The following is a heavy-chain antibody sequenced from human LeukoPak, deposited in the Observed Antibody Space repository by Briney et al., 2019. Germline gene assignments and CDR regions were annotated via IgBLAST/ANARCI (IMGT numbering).Heavy chain of an antibody. CDR2: ISGSGGNT. V-gene: IGHV3-23*01. CDR3: ATEKGDSPDY. Sequence: PGGSLRLSCAASGSTFSNYAMSWVRQAPGKGLEWVSGISGSGGNTYHADSVKGRFTISRDNSKNTLYVQMNSLRAEDTAVYYCATEKGDSPDYWGQGTLVTVSS. D-gene: IGHD2-21*01. J-gene: IGHJ4*02. CDR1: GSTFSNYA.